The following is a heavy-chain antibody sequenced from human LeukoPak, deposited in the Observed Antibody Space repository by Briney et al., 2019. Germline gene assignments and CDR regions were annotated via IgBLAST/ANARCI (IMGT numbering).Heavy chain of an antibody. Sequence: GGSLRLSCAASGFTFSSYEMNWVRQAPGKGLEWVSHISSSGGTIYYADSVKGRFTISRDNAKSSLYLQMNSLRAEDTALYYCARGRVGATGVDYWGQGTLVTVSS. CDR3: ARGRVGATGVDY. D-gene: IGHD1-26*01. J-gene: IGHJ4*02. CDR1: GFTFSSYE. V-gene: IGHV3-48*03. CDR2: ISSSGGTI.